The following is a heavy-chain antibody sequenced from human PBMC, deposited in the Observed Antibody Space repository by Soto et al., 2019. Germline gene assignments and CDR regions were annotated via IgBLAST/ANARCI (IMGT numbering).Heavy chain of an antibody. CDR2: ISGSGGST. CDR3: AKDMSRIYGSGSYWGRFSY. Sequence: GGSLRLSCAASGFTFSSYAMSWVRQAPGKGLEWVSAISGSGGSTYYADSVKGRFTISRDNSKNTLYLQMNSLRAEDTAVYYCAKDMSRIYGSGSYWGRFSYWGQGTLVTVSS. D-gene: IGHD3-10*01. CDR1: GFTFSSYA. V-gene: IGHV3-23*01. J-gene: IGHJ4*02.